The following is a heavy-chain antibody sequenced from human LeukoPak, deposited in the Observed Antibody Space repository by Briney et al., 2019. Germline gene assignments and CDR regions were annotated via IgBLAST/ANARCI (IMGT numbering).Heavy chain of an antibody. J-gene: IGHJ6*03. Sequence: SETLSLTCTVSGGSISSSSYYWGWIRQPPGKGLEWIGSIYYSGSTYYNPSLKSRVTISVDTSKNQFSLKLSSVTAADTAVYYCARRTSWQWLVRRYMDVWGKGTTVTVSS. CDR3: ARRTSWQWLVRRYMDV. CDR1: GGSISSSSYY. D-gene: IGHD6-19*01. V-gene: IGHV4-39*07. CDR2: IYYSGST.